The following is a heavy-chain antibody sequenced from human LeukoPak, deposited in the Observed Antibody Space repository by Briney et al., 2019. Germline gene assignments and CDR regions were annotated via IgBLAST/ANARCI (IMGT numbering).Heavy chain of an antibody. D-gene: IGHD2-21*02. CDR2: ISNSGRNT. CDR3: ARARGYCAADCSRYAFDY. V-gene: IGHV3-23*01. Sequence: GGSLTLSCASSGFTFSSYTMSWVREAPGKGLEWVSTISNSGRNTFYTDSVKGRFTISRDNSKNTLYLQMNSLRAGDTAVYSCARARGYCAADCSRYAFDYWGQGTLVTVSS. CDR1: GFTFSSYT. J-gene: IGHJ4*02.